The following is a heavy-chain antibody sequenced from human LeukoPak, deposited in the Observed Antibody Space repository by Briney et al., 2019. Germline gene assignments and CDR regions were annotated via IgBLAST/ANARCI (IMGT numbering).Heavy chain of an antibody. J-gene: IGHJ4*02. CDR3: ARRQGCSSTSCPPDY. CDR1: GHSLTTYC. V-gene: IGHV5-51*07. CDR2: IYHGDSDT. D-gene: IGHD2-2*01. Sequence: HWASLNNYCRGSGHSLTTYCIGWHHQIHRKDLERIGIIYHGDSDTRYTPSFQGQVTMSADKSINTAYLQWSSLKASDTAMYYCARRQGCSSTSCPPDYWGQGTLVTVSP.